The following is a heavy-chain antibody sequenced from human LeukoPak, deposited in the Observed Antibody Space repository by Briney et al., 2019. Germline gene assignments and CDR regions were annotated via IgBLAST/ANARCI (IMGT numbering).Heavy chain of an antibody. CDR3: VRDLRWALDF. V-gene: IGHV1-2*02. CDR2: IKPNSGVT. J-gene: IGHJ3*01. Sequence: GASVKVSCKASRYTFTRYYMLWVRQAPGHGLEWMGWIKPNSGVTNYAQKFQRRVTMTRDASISTAYLELSRLTSGDTRLYLRVRDLRWALDFWGQGTMVSVSS. D-gene: IGHD2-15*01. CDR1: RYTFTRYY.